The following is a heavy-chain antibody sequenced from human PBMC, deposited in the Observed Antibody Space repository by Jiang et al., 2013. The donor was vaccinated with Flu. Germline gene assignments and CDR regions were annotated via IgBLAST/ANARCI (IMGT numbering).Heavy chain of an antibody. V-gene: IGHV4-59*01. D-gene: IGHD4-17*01. CDR2: IYYSGST. CDR3: ARVGGDYGDYFDY. Sequence: LLKPSETLSLTCTVSGGSISSYYWSWIRQPPGKGLEWIGYIYYSGSTNYNPSLKSRVTISVDTSKNQFSLKLSSATAADTAVYYCARVGGDYGDYFDYWGQGTLVTVSS. CDR1: GGSISSYY. J-gene: IGHJ4*02.